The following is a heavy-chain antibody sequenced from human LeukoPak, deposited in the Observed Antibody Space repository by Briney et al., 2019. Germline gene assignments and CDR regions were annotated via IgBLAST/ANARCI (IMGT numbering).Heavy chain of an antibody. Sequence: GGSLRLSCTASGFTFGDYAMSWVRQAPGKGLEGVGFIRSKAYGGTTEYAASVKGRFTISRDDSKSIAYLQMNSLKTEDTAVYYCTRTISNYGGNSGFDYWGQGTLVTVSS. D-gene: IGHD4-23*01. J-gene: IGHJ4*02. CDR1: GFTFGDYA. V-gene: IGHV3-49*04. CDR3: TRTISNYGGNSGFDY. CDR2: IRSKAYGGTT.